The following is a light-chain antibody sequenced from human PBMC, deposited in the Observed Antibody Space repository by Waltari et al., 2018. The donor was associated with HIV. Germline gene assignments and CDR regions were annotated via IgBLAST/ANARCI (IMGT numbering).Light chain of an antibody. CDR2: EVT. CDR1: STGIGSSNR. Sequence: QSTLTQPPSVSATIQPTVTIASSGPSTGIGSSNRVSWYQQPPGTAPKLIIYEVTNRPSGVAVRFSGSKSGNPASLTISGLQAEDEADYYCSSYTSSSTWVFGGGTQLPVL. CDR3: SSYTSSSTWV. V-gene: IGLV2-18*02. J-gene: IGLJ3*02.